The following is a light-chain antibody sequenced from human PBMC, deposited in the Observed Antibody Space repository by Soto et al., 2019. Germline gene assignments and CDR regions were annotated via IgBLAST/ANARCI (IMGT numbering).Light chain of an antibody. Sequence: QSVLTQPPSASGAPGQRVTISCSGSSSDIGSNTVNWYQQLPGTAPKVLIQSNNHRPSGVPDRFSGSKSGTSASLVISGLQSEDEADYYCAAWDDSLNGPVFGGGTKLTVL. CDR2: SNN. CDR1: SSDIGSNT. J-gene: IGLJ2*01. V-gene: IGLV1-44*01. CDR3: AAWDDSLNGPV.